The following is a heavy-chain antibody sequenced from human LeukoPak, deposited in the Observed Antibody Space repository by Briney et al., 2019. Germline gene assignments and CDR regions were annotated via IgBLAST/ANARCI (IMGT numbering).Heavy chain of an antibody. D-gene: IGHD3-10*01. Sequence: PGGSLRLSCAASGLAFSAYKMHWVRQAPRKGLVWVSRISTDGYTTDYADSVKGRLTISRDNTKNTLYLQMNSLTVEDTAVYYCARETRSRGGDAFDIWGRGTMVTVSS. CDR2: ISTDGYTT. V-gene: IGHV3-74*01. CDR1: GLAFSAYK. J-gene: IGHJ3*02. CDR3: ARETRSRGGDAFDI.